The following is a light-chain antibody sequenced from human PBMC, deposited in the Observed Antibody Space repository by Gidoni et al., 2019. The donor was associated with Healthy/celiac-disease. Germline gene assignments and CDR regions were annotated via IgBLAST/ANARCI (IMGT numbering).Light chain of an antibody. CDR2: AAS. J-gene: IGKJ5*01. CDR3: RQSYSTPIT. V-gene: IGKV1-39*01. CDR1: QSISSY. Sequence: DIQMTQSPSSLSASVGDRVTITCRASQSISSYLNWYQQKPGKAPKLLIYAASSLQSGVQSRFSGSGSGTDFTLTISSLQPADFATYYCRQSYSTPITFGQGTRLEI.